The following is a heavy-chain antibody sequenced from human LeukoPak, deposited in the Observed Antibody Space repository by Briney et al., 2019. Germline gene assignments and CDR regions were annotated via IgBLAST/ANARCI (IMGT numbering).Heavy chain of an antibody. CDR3: ARDMYDFLSAAYYFDY. Sequence: ASVKVSCKASGYTFSGHYMHWVRQAPGQGLEWMGWINPNTGGTNDAQKFQGGVTMTRDTSISTVYMELRRLRSDDTAVYYCARDMYDFLSAAYYFDYWGQGTLVTVSS. V-gene: IGHV1-2*02. D-gene: IGHD3-3*01. J-gene: IGHJ4*02. CDR2: INPNTGGT. CDR1: GYTFSGHY.